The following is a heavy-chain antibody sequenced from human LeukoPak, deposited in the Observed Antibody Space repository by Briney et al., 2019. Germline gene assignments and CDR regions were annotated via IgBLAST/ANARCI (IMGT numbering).Heavy chain of an antibody. CDR3: ARVGVELHQPLDY. V-gene: IGHV4-61*02. CDR2: IYTSGST. Sequence: PSETLSLTCTVSGGSISSGSYYWSWIRQPAGKGLEWIGRIYTSGSTNYNPSLKSRVTISVDTSKNQFSLKLSSVTAADTAVYYCARVGVELHQPLDYWGRGTLVTVSS. J-gene: IGHJ4*02. CDR1: GGSISSGSYY. D-gene: IGHD1-7*01.